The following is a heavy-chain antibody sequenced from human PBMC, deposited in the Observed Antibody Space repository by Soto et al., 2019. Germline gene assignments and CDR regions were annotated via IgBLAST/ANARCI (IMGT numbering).Heavy chain of an antibody. CDR3: ARGRSDDYFDY. V-gene: IGHV3-7*01. Sequence: GGSLRLSCAASGFTFSGYYMTWVRQAPGRGLEWVGNIKQDGSEKYYVGSLKGRFTISRDNAERSLYLQMNSLRVEDTAVYYCARGRSDDYFDYWGHGT. D-gene: IGHD2-15*01. CDR2: IKQDGSEK. J-gene: IGHJ4*01. CDR1: GFTFSGYY.